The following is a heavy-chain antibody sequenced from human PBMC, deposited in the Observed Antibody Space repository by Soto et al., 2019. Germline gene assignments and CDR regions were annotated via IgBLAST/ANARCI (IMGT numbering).Heavy chain of an antibody. J-gene: IGHJ6*02. V-gene: IGHV3-23*01. CDR1: GFTFSSYA. Sequence: GGSLRLSCAASGFTFSSYAMSWVRQAPGKGLEWVSAISGSGGSTYYADSVKGRFTISRDNSKNTLYLQMNSLRAEDTAVYYCAKGRYYTGIAVNGMDVWGQGTTVTVSS. CDR2: ISGSGGST. D-gene: IGHD6-19*01. CDR3: AKGRYYTGIAVNGMDV.